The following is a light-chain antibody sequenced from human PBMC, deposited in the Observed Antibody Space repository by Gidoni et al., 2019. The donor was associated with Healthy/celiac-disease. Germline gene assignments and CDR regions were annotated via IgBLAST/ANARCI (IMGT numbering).Light chain of an antibody. V-gene: IGLV2-14*01. J-gene: IGLJ2*01. Sequence: QSALTQPASVSGSPGQSITISCTGTSSDVGGYNYVSWYQQHPGKAPKLMIYDVSNRPSGVSNRFSGSKSGNTASLTISGLQAEDEADYYCGSYTSSSTLVFG. CDR1: SSDVGGYNY. CDR2: DVS. CDR3: GSYTSSSTLV.